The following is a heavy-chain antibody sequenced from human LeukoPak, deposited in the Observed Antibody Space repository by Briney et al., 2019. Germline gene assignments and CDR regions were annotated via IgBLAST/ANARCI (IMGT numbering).Heavy chain of an antibody. J-gene: IGHJ4*02. CDR3: ARAGGVKTAALDLDY. CDR1: GGSISSGDYY. D-gene: IGHD6-25*01. Sequence: SQTLSLTCTVSGGSISSGDYYWSWIRQPPGKGLEWIGYIYYSGSTYYNPSLKSRVTISVDTSKNQFSLKLSSVTAADTAVYYCARAGGVKTAALDLDYWGQGTLVTVSS. CDR2: IYYSGST. V-gene: IGHV4-30-4*01.